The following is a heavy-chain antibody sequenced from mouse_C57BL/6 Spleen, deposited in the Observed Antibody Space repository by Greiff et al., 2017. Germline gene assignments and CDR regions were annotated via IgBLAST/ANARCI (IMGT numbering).Heavy chain of an antibody. V-gene: IGHV1-59*01. D-gene: IGHD2-5*01. CDR2: IDPSDSYT. CDR3: AREATYYSNSYFDY. J-gene: IGHJ2*01. Sequence: VQLQQPGAELVRPGTSVKLSCKASGYTFTSYWMHWVKQRPGQGLEWIGVIDPSDSYTNYNQKFKGKATLTVDTSSSTAYMQLSSLTSEDSAVYYCAREATYYSNSYFDYWGQGTTLTVSS. CDR1: GYTFTSYW.